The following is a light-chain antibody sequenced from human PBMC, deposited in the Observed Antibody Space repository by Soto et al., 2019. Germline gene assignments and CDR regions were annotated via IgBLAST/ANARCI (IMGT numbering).Light chain of an antibody. CDR1: SSNIGARYD. Sequence: QSVLTQPPSVSGAPGQTVTISCTGTSSNIGARYDVHWYRQLPGTAPKLLIYRDSNRPSGVPERFSGSKSGTSASLAITGLQDEDEDDYYCQSYDTSRSGWVFGGGTKLTVL. CDR3: QSYDTSRSGWV. CDR2: RDS. J-gene: IGLJ3*02. V-gene: IGLV1-40*01.